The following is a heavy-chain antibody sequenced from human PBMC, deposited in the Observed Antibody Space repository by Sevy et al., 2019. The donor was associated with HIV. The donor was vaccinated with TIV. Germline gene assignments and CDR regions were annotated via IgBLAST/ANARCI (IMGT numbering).Heavy chain of an antibody. CDR3: ARGVRGYSTRGAFDY. V-gene: IGHV4-59*13. J-gene: IGHJ4*02. CDR2: IYYSGST. D-gene: IGHD3-10*01. Sequence: SETLSLTCTVSGGSISSYYWSWIRQPPGKGLEWIGYIYYSGSTNYNPSLKNRVTISVDTSKNQFSLKLSSVTAADTAVYYCARGVRGYSTRGAFDYWGQGTLVTVSS. CDR1: GGSISSYY.